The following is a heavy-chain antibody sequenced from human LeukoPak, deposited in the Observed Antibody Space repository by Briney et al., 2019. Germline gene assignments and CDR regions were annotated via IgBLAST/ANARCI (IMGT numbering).Heavy chain of an antibody. J-gene: IGHJ4*02. V-gene: IGHV3-49*04. Sequence: GGSLRLSCTASGFTFGDYALNWVRQPPGKGLEWMGFIRSKAFGETTENAASVKGRFTISRDDSKSIVYLQMNSLKSEDTAVYYCTRIAVAGVALDYWGQGTLVTVTS. CDR1: GFTFGDYA. D-gene: IGHD6-19*01. CDR3: TRIAVAGVALDY. CDR2: IRSKAFGETT.